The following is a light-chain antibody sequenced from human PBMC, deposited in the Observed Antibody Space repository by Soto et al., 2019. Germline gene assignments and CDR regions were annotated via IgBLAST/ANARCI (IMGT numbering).Light chain of an antibody. Sequence: DIQMTQSPSSLSASVGDRVTITCRASQAIRNDLAWYQQKPWRAPKRLIYGSSTLQSGVPSRFSGSGSVTEFTLPISSLQPEDFATYYCLQHNVFSRTFGQGTKVEIK. CDR3: LQHNVFSRT. J-gene: IGKJ1*01. CDR1: QAIRND. V-gene: IGKV1-17*01. CDR2: GSS.